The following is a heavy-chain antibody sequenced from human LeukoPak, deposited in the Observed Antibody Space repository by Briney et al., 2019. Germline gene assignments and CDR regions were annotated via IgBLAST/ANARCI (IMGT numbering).Heavy chain of an antibody. CDR3: ARVGYYDSSGYTLDY. J-gene: IGHJ4*02. CDR2: IYHSGST. D-gene: IGHD3-22*01. Sequence: EIYHSGSTNYIPSLKSRVTISVDKSKNQFSLKLSSVTAADTAVYYCARVGYYDSSGYTLDYWGQGTLVTVSS. V-gene: IGHV4-4*02.